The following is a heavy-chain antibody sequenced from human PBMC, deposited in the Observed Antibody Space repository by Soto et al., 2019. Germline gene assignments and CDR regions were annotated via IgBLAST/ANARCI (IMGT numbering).Heavy chain of an antibody. CDR1: GFTFSSYA. D-gene: IGHD4-17*01. Sequence: LRLSCAASGFTFSSYAMSWVRQAPVKGLEWVSAISCSGGSTYYADSVKGRFTISRENSKNTLYLQMNSLRAEDTAVYYCAKDLLKSVYAEWFEYWGEGTLVTVSS. CDR3: AKDLLKSVYAEWFEY. J-gene: IGHJ4*02. CDR2: ISCSGGST. V-gene: IGHV3-23*01.